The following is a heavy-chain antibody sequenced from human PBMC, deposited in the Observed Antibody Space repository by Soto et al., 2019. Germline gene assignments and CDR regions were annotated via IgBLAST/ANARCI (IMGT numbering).Heavy chain of an antibody. CDR3: ARDGRVRGVADFDY. CDR1: GGTFSSYA. V-gene: IGHV1-69*13. D-gene: IGHD3-10*01. CDR2: IIPIFGTA. J-gene: IGHJ4*02. Sequence: ASVKVSCKASGGTFSSYAISWVRQAPGQGLEWMGGIIPIFGTANYAQKFQGRVTITADESTSTAYMELSSLRSEDTAVYYCARDGRVRGVADFDYWGQGTLVTVSS.